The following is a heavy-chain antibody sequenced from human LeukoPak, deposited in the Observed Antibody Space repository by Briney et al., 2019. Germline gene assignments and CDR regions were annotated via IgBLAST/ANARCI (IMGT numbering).Heavy chain of an antibody. D-gene: IGHD1-26*01. V-gene: IGHV3-23*01. CDR1: GLTFSSYA. J-gene: IGHJ4*02. CDR3: AKAPIVGATRPFYYFDY. Sequence: GGSLRLSCAASGLTFSSYAMSWVRQAPGKGLEWVSAISGSGGSTYYADSVKGRFTISRDNSKNTLYLQMNSLRAEDTAVYYCAKAPIVGATRPFYYFDYRGQGTLVTVSS. CDR2: ISGSGGST.